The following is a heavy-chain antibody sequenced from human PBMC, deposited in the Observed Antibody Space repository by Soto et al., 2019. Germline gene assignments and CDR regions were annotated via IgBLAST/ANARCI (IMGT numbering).Heavy chain of an antibody. CDR3: ARGLTWRYYCDY. J-gene: IGHJ4*02. V-gene: IGHV4-31*03. CDR2: IYYSGST. D-gene: IGHD3-10*01. CDR1: GGSISSGGYY. Sequence: QVQLQESGPGLVKPSQTLSLTCTVSGGSISSGGYYWSWIRHHPGKGLEWIGYIYYSGSTYYNPSLKSRVTISVDTSKNQFSLELSSVTAADTAVYYCARGLTWRYYCDYWGQGTLVTVSS.